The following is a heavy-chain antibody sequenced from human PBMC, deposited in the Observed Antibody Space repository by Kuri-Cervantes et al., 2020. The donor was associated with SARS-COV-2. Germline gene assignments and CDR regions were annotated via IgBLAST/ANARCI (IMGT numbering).Heavy chain of an antibody. CDR2: IYYNGST. CDR1: GGSISSYY. D-gene: IGHD2/OR15-2a*01. J-gene: IGHJ4*02. CDR3: ARGAID. V-gene: IGHV4-59*12. Sequence: GSLRLTCTVSGGSISSYYWSWIRQPPGKGLERIGYIYYNGSTYYNPSLRSRVIVSVDRSKNQFSLNLNSVTAADTALYYCARGAIDWGQGTLVTVSS.